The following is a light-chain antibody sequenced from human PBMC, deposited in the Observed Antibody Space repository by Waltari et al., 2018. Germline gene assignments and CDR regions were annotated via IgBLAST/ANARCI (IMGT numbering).Light chain of an antibody. CDR2: GNS. CDR3: QSYDSSLSGWV. J-gene: IGLJ3*02. Sequence: QSVLTQPPSVSGAPGQRVPTPRTGSRSKLGAGSDVHLYQQLPGKAPKLPISGNSNRPSGVPDRFSGSKSGTSASLAITGLQAEDEADYYCQSYDSSLSGWVFGGGTKLTVL. V-gene: IGLV1-40*01. CDR1: RSKLGAGSD.